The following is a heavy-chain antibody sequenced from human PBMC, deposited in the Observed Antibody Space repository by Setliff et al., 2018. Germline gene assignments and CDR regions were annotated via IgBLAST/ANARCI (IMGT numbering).Heavy chain of an antibody. CDR2: HSGSGGGT. CDR1: GFTFRSYA. Sequence: LRLSCGASGFTFRSYAMSWVRQAPGKGLEWVAGHSGSGGGTYYADSVKGRFTISRDTSKKMVFLQMNSLRAEDTAIYYCAKEDTSGWYGGAFDVWGQGTMVTVSS. V-gene: IGHV3-23*01. CDR3: AKEDTSGWYGGAFDV. J-gene: IGHJ3*01. D-gene: IGHD6-19*01.